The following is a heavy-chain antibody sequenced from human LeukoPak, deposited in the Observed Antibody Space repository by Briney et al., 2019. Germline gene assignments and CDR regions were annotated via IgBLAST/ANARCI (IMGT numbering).Heavy chain of an antibody. V-gene: IGHV3-7*05. Sequence: GRTLRLSCAASGFTFSTYWMSWVRQDPGQGLEWVANIKQDGSEKYYVDSVKGRFTISRDNAKNSLHLQMNSLRAEDTAVYYCARDSFYYDSSGLFDYWGQGTLVTVSS. CDR1: GFTFSTYW. CDR2: IKQDGSEK. J-gene: IGHJ4*02. CDR3: ARDSFYYDSSGLFDY. D-gene: IGHD3-22*01.